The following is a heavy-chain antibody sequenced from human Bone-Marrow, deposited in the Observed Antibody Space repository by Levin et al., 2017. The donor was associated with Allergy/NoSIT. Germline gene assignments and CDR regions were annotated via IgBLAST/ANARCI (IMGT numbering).Heavy chain of an antibody. D-gene: IGHD6-13*01. CDR2: IYYSGDT. CDR1: SGSISSGSYY. Sequence: LRLSCTVSSGSISSGSYYWICIRHPPGKGREWIGYIYYSGDTNYNPSLKSRVTISLDMSKNQFSLKLSSVTAADTAVYYCAGGRGSGSWYSLLWFDPWGQGTQVTVSS. V-gene: IGHV4-31*03. J-gene: IGHJ5*02. CDR3: AGGRGSGSWYSLLWFDP.